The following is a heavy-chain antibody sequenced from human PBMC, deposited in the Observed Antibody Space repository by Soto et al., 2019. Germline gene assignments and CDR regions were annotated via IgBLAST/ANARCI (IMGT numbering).Heavy chain of an antibody. D-gene: IGHD4-17*01. V-gene: IGHV4-30-4*01. CDR3: ARDYIGDYGPGYYYGMDV. CDR2: IYYSGST. J-gene: IGHJ6*02. Sequence: TLSLTCTVSGGSISSGDYYWSWIRQPPGKGLEWIGYIYYSGSTYYNPSLKSRVTISVDTSKNQFSLKLSSVTAADTAVYYCARDYIGDYGPGYYYGMDVWGQGTTVTVSS. CDR1: GGSISSGDYY.